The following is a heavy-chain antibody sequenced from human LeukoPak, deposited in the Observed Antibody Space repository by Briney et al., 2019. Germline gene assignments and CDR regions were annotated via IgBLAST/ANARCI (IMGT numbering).Heavy chain of an antibody. CDR2: INTNSGNT. D-gene: IGHD5-12*01. J-gene: IGHJ4*02. Sequence: ASVKVSCKASGYTFTSYDINWVRQATGQGLEWMGCINTNSGNTGYAQKFQGRVTMTSYTSISTAYMELSSLRSEDTAVYYCATHSGYDDSFDYWGQGTLVTVSS. V-gene: IGHV1-8*01. CDR1: GYTFTSYD. CDR3: ATHSGYDDSFDY.